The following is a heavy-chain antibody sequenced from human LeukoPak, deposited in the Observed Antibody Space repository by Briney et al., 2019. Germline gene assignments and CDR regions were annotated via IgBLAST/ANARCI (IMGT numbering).Heavy chain of an antibody. D-gene: IGHD4-17*01. Sequence: SETLSLTCTVSGGSISSGSYYWSWIRQPAGKGLEWIGRIYTSGSTYYNPSLKSRVTISVDTSKNRFSLKLSSVTAADTAVYYCARRANYGSWFDPWGQGTLVTVSS. V-gene: IGHV4-61*02. CDR3: ARRANYGSWFDP. CDR1: GGSISSGSYY. CDR2: IYTSGST. J-gene: IGHJ5*02.